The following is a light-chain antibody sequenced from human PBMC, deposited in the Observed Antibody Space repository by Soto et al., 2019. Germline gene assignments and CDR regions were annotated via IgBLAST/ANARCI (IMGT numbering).Light chain of an antibody. J-gene: IGLJ2*01. V-gene: IGLV2-14*01. CDR2: EVS. Sequence: QPVLTQPASVSGSPGQSITISCTGTSSDVGIYNYVSWYQQHPGKAPKLMMYEVSHRPSGVSNRFSGSKSGNTASLTVSGLQAEDEADYYCSSYSSTSTPVLFGGGTKLTVL. CDR1: SSDVGIYNY. CDR3: SSYSSTSTPVL.